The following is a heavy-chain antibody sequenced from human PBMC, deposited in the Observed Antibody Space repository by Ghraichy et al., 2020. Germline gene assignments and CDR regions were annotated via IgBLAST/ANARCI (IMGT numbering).Heavy chain of an antibody. V-gene: IGHV3-33*01. CDR2: IWFDGSQK. J-gene: IGHJ6*02. Sequence: GESLNISCEASGFSISSYGMHWVRQAPGKGLEWVAVIWFDGSQKYYADSVQGRFIFSRDNSKETLYLQMNSLRAEDTATYYCASGLGYYYFAMDVWGQGTTVTVSS. D-gene: IGHD6-6*01. CDR3: ASGLGYYYFAMDV. CDR1: GFSISSYG.